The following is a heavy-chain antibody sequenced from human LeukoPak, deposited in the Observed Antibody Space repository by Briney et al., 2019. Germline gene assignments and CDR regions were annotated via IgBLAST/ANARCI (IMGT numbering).Heavy chain of an antibody. Sequence: SETLSLTXXXSXGSVSSGSYYWSWIRQPPGKGLEWIGYIYYSGSTNYNPSLKSRVTISVDTSKNQFSLKLSSVTAADTAVYYCARDRDGEQLSYWGQGTLVTVSS. CDR1: XGSVSSGSYY. CDR2: IYYSGST. CDR3: ARDRDGEQLSY. V-gene: IGHV4-61*01. J-gene: IGHJ4*02. D-gene: IGHD3-10*01.